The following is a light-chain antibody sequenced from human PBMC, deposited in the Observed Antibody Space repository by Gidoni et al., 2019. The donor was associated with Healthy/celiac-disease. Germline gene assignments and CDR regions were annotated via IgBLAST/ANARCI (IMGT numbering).Light chain of an antibody. V-gene: IGKV1-5*03. CDR1: QSISIW. CDR3: QQYNSYSRT. J-gene: IGKJ3*01. CDR2: KAS. Sequence: IQMTQYPSTLSASVGYRVTITCRASQSISIWLAWYQQNPGKAPKLLSYKASSLESGVPSRFSGSGSGTEFTLTISSLQPDDFATYYCQQYNSYSRTFGPGTKVDIK.